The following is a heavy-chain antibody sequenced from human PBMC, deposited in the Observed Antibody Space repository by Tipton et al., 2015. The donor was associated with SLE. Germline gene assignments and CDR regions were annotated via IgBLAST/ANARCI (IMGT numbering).Heavy chain of an antibody. CDR2: IRGSGGST. D-gene: IGHD4-17*01. V-gene: IGHV3-23*01. CDR1: GLTFSSYA. J-gene: IGHJ3*02. CDR3: AKGDYGDEPFFDPFDI. Sequence: SLRLSCAASGLTFSSYAMSWVRQAPGKGLEWVSAIRGSGGSTYYADSVKGRFTISRDNSKNTLYLQMNSLSADDTAVYYCAKGDYGDEPFFDPFDIWGQGTMVTVSS.